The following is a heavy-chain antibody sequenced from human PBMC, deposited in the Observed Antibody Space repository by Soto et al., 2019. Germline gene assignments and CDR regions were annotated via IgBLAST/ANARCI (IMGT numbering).Heavy chain of an antibody. Sequence: LSCAASGFTFSSYAMHWVRQAPGKGLEWVAVISYDGSNKYYADSVKGRFTISRDNSKNTLYLQMNSLRAEDTAVYYCARSIHVDTAMVIPFWGQGTLVPVSS. CDR2: ISYDGSNK. CDR3: ARSIHVDTAMVIPF. D-gene: IGHD5-18*01. V-gene: IGHV3-30-3*01. CDR1: GFTFSSYA. J-gene: IGHJ4*02.